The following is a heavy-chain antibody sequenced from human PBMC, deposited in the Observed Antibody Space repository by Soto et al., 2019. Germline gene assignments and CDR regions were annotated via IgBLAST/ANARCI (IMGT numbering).Heavy chain of an antibody. D-gene: IGHD2-8*01. V-gene: IGHV6-1*01. CDR1: GDSVSTNSAT. Sequence: SQTLSLTCAISGDSVSTNSATWDWIRQSPSRSLKWLGRTYNRSKWYSDYTVSLQGRITIHPDTYNNKISLQLNTVTPENTTVNYCTRLIGESLLDSRGQGTLVTVCS. CDR3: TRLIGESLLDS. J-gene: IGHJ5*01. CDR2: TYNRSKWYS.